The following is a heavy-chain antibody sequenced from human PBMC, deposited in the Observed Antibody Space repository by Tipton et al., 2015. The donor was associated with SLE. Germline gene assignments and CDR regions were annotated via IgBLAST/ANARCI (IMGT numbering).Heavy chain of an antibody. D-gene: IGHD3-10*02. J-gene: IGHJ3*02. Sequence: TLSLTCTVSAGSINNGNYYWSWIRPHPGKGLEWLAYIYHTGSTYYNPSLKSRLAISVDPSKNQFSLKLRSVTAADTAVYYCARGLFGLPGPFDIWGQGTMVTVSS. V-gene: IGHV4-31*03. CDR1: AGSINNGNYY. CDR3: ARGLFGLPGPFDI. CDR2: IYHTGST.